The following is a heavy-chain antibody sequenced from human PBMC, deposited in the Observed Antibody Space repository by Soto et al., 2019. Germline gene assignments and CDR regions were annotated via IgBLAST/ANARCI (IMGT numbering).Heavy chain of an antibody. D-gene: IGHD4-17*01. CDR1: CGSIISYY. Sequence: SETLSLTCTFSCGSIISYYWSWIRQPPGKGLEWIGYIYYSGSTNYNPSLKSRVTISVDTSKNQFSLKLSSVTAADTAVYYCARSNDYGGNPFDYWGQGTLVTVSS. CDR2: IYYSGST. J-gene: IGHJ4*02. CDR3: ARSNDYGGNPFDY. V-gene: IGHV4-59*01.